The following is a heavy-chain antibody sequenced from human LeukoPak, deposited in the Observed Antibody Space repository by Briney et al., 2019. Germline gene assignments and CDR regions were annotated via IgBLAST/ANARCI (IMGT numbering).Heavy chain of an antibody. D-gene: IGHD3-22*01. J-gene: IGHJ5*02. CDR3: ARDEDLSYYDSSGYYLGWFDP. V-gene: IGHV1-2*02. CDR1: GYTFTGYY. CDR2: INPNSGGT. Sequence: GASVKVSCKASGYTFTGYYMHWVRQAPGQGLEWMGWINPNSGGTNYAQKFQGRVTMTRDTSISTAYMELSRLRSDDTAVYYCARDEDLSYYDSSGYYLGWFDPWGQGTLVTVSS.